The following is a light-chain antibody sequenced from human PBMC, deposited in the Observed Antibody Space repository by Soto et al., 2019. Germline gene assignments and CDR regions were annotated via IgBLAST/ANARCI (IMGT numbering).Light chain of an antibody. CDR3: AVWDDRRRGWA. Sequence: SVLTQPPSAAGTPGQRITISCSGSSSNIGSNSVNWYRQFPGPAPNLLIYTNDQRPSGVPDRFSGSKSGTSASLAISGRQSEDEAEYYCAVWDDRRRGWAFGGGTKVTVL. J-gene: IGLJ3*02. CDR1: SSNIGSNS. V-gene: IGLV1-44*01. CDR2: TND.